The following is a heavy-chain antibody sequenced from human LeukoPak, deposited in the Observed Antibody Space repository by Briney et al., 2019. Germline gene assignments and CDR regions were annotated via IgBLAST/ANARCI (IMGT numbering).Heavy chain of an antibody. Sequence: TGGSLRLSCAASGFTFSSYWMHWVRQAPGKGLVWVSRINSDGSNTRYADSVRGRFTISRDNSKNTLFLQMNSLRAEDTAVYYCVKDLYGSGSSAFDYWGQGTLVTVSS. J-gene: IGHJ4*02. CDR3: VKDLYGSGSSAFDY. CDR1: GFTFSSYW. V-gene: IGHV3-74*01. CDR2: INSDGSNT. D-gene: IGHD3-10*01.